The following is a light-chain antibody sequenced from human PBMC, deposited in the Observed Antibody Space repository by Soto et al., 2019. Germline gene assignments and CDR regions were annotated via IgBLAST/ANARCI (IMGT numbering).Light chain of an antibody. Sequence: DIQMTQSPSSLSASVGDRVTMTCRASQGVSRYLAWYQQKPGEVPRLLIYAASTLQSRVPSRFSGSGSGTDLDITISSLQPEDVATYYCHKYTGSPYTFGPPANVHIK. V-gene: IGKV1-27*01. J-gene: IGKJ3*01. CDR3: HKYTGSPYT. CDR2: AAS. CDR1: QGVSRY.